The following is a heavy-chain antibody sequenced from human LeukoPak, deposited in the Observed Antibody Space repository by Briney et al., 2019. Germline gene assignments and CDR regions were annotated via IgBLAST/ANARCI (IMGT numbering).Heavy chain of an antibody. CDR3: ARGQYPFSVNWYFDL. CDR1: GGSISSYY. Sequence: SETLSLTCTVSGGSISSYYWSWIRQPPGKGLEWIGYIYYSGSTSYNPSLKSRVTISVDTSKNQFSLKLSSVTAADTAVYYCARGQYPFSVNWYFDLWGRGTLVTVSS. V-gene: IGHV4-59*01. J-gene: IGHJ2*01. D-gene: IGHD4-11*01. CDR2: IYYSGST.